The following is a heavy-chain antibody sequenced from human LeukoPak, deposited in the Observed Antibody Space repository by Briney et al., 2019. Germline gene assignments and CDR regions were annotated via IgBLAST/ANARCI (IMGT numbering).Heavy chain of an antibody. CDR2: IYYSGST. J-gene: IGHJ6*03. CDR3: ARVGFLEWLARPYYYMDV. Sequence: SETLSLTCTVSGGSISSGDYYWSWIRQPPGKGLEWVGYIYYSGSTYYNPSLKSRVTISVDTSKNQFSLKLSSVTAADTAVYYCARVGFLEWLARPYYYMDVWGKGTTVTVSS. CDR1: GGSISSGDYY. D-gene: IGHD3-3*01. V-gene: IGHV4-30-4*08.